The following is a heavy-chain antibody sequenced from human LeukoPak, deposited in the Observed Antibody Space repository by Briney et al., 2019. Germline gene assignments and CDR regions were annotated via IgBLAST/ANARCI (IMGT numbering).Heavy chain of an antibody. D-gene: IGHD3-3*01. Sequence: SETLSLTCNVSGGSTSSYDWSWIRQPAGKGLDWIGRIYPSGTTNYNPSLKSRATMSVDTSKNQVSLKLTSVTAADTAVYYCARVLYYDFWSGYYRGEIFDYWGQGTLVTVSS. CDR2: IYPSGTT. V-gene: IGHV4-4*07. CDR1: GGSTSSYD. J-gene: IGHJ4*02. CDR3: ARVLYYDFWSGYYRGEIFDY.